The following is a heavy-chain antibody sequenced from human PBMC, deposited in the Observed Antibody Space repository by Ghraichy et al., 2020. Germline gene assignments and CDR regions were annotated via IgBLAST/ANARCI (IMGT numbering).Heavy chain of an antibody. D-gene: IGHD2-15*01. Sequence: ASVKVSCKASGYTFTSYAMHGVRQAPGQRLEWMGWINAGKGNTKYSQKFQGRVTITRDTSASTAYMELSSLRSEDTAVYYCASGYCSGGSCSPGYFQHWGQGIPVTV. CDR1: GYTFTSYA. J-gene: IGHJ1*01. V-gene: IGHV1-3*01. CDR2: INAGKGNT. CDR3: ASGYCSGGSCSPGYFQH.